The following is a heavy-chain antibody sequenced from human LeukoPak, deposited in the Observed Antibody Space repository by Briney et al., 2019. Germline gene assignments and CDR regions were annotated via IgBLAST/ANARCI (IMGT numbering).Heavy chain of an antibody. V-gene: IGHV3-43D*03. Sequence: GGSLRLSCAASGFTFDDYAMHWVRQAPGKGLEWVSLISWDGGSTYYADSVKGRFTISRDNSKNSLYLQMNSLRAEDTALYYCAKDRDGALDYWGQGTLVTVSS. CDR2: ISWDGGST. J-gene: IGHJ4*02. CDR1: GFTFDDYA. D-gene: IGHD5-24*01. CDR3: AKDRDGALDY.